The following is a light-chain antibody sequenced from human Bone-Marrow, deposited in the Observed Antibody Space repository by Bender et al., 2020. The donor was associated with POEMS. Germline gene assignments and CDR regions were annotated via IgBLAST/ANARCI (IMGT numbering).Light chain of an antibody. J-gene: IGLJ1*01. CDR3: ATWDDSLSGYV. Sequence: QSVVTQPPSLSEAPRQRVTISCSGSSSNIGNHGVNWYQQLPGEAPKLLIYDNDQRPSGVPDRFSGSKSGTSASLAISGLRSEDEADYYCATWDDSLSGYVFGTGTKVTVL. CDR2: DND. CDR1: SSNIGNHG. V-gene: IGLV1-36*01.